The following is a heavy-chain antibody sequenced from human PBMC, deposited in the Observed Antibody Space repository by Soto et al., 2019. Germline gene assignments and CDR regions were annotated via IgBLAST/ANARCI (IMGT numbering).Heavy chain of an antibody. D-gene: IGHD3-10*01. Sequence: QVQLVESGGGVVQPGRSLRLSCAASGFTFSSHGMHWVRQAPGKGLEWVAVISYDGSNKYYADSVKGRFTISRDNSKNTLYLQMNSLRAEDTAVYYCAKDGLDGSGSYYNLYYYYGMDVWGQGTTVTVSS. CDR2: ISYDGSNK. J-gene: IGHJ6*02. CDR3: AKDGLDGSGSYYNLYYYYGMDV. CDR1: GFTFSSHG. V-gene: IGHV3-30*18.